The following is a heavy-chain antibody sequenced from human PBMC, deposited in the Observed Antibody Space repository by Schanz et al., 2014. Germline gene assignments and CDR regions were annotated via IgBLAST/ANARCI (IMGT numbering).Heavy chain of an antibody. CDR2: ISGTTTYT. Sequence: QEQLVESGGGLVKPGGSLRLSCAASGFTFSSYAMSWVRQAPGKGLEWVSYISGTTTYTNYADSVKGRFTISRDNAKNSLYLQMNSLRAEDTAIYFCTRSYYDFSWGSYRFRAFDIWGQGTTVIVSS. CDR1: GFTFSSYA. CDR3: TRSYYDFSWGSYRFRAFDI. J-gene: IGHJ3*02. V-gene: IGHV3-11*06. D-gene: IGHD3-16*02.